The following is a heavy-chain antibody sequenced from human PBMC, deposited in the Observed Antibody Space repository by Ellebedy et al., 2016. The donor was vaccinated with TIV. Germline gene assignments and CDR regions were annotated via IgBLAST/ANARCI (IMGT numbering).Heavy chain of an antibody. Sequence: PGGSLRLSCSASGFSFSSYAIHWVRQAPGKGLEWVSVMTSDGRQERVIDSVRGRLTMSRDRSKNTVHLQMSSLRVEDTAAYYCATQRDDFDRQPPDRWGQGTQVTVSS. CDR1: GFSFSSYA. CDR2: MTSDGRQE. D-gene: IGHD3/OR15-3a*01. V-gene: IGHV3-33*04. J-gene: IGHJ5*02. CDR3: ATQRDDFDRQPPDR.